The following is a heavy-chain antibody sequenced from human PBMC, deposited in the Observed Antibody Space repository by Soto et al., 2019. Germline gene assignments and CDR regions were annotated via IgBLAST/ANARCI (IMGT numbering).Heavy chain of an antibody. CDR2: INHSGST. CDR1: VGSFSGYY. Sequence: ETLSLTCAVYVGSFSGYYWSWIRQPPGKGLEWIGEINHSGSTNYNPSLKSRVTISVDTSKNQFSLKLSSVTAADTAVYYCARVEDFWSGYYYWGQGTLVTVSS. D-gene: IGHD3-3*01. CDR3: ARVEDFWSGYYY. J-gene: IGHJ4*02. V-gene: IGHV4-34*01.